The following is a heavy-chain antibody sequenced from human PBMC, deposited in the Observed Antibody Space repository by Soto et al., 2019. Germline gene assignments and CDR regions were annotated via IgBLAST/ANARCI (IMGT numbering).Heavy chain of an antibody. Sequence: GGSLRLSCAASGFTFSSYAMSWVRQAPGKGLEWVSAISGSGGSTYYADSVKGRFTISRDNSKNTLYLQMNSLRAEDTAVYYCAKEDRFGLAVARTISDYWGQGTLVTVSS. V-gene: IGHV3-23*01. CDR2: ISGSGGST. D-gene: IGHD6-19*01. CDR3: AKEDRFGLAVARTISDY. J-gene: IGHJ4*02. CDR1: GFTFSSYA.